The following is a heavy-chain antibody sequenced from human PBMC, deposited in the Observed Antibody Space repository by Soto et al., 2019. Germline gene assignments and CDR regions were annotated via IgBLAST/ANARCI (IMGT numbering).Heavy chain of an antibody. D-gene: IGHD4-17*01. CDR1: GFTFSSYW. J-gene: IGHJ4*02. V-gene: IGHV3-74*01. CDR3: GRDHYGFNSIDY. Sequence: PVGSLRLSCAASGFTFSSYWMHWVRQAPGKGLVHVSRIRGDGGYTDHAESVKGRFTISRDNAKNTLYLQMNSLRVEDTAVYYCGRDHYGFNSIDYWGQGTLVTV. CDR2: IRGDGGYT.